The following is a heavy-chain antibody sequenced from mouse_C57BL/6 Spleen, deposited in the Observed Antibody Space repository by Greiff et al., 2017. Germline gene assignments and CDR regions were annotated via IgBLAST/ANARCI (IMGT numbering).Heavy chain of an antibody. J-gene: IGHJ2*01. CDR2: IDPYDSYT. CDR1: GYTFTSYW. V-gene: IGHV1-59*01. CDR3: ARETSY. Sequence: QVQLQQPGAELVRPGTSVKLSCKASGYTFTSYWMHWVKQRPGQGLEWIGVIDPYDSYTNYNQKFKGKATLTVDTSSSTAYMQLSSLTSEDSAVYYCARETSYWGQGTTLTVSS.